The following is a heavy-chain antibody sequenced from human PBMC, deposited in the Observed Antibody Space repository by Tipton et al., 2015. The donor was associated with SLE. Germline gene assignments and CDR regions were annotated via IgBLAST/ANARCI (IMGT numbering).Heavy chain of an antibody. Sequence: TLSLTCTVSGGSISSHYWSWIRQPPGKGLEWIGYIYYSESTNYNPSLKSRVTISVDTSKNQFSLKLTSVTAADTAVYFCARDLSGDHDCWGQGALVTVSS. CDR1: GGSISSHY. V-gene: IGHV4-59*11. D-gene: IGHD3-10*01. CDR3: ARDLSGDHDC. J-gene: IGHJ4*02. CDR2: IYYSEST.